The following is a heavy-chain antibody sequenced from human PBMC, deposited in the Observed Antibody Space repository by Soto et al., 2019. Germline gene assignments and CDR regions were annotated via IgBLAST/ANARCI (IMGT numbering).Heavy chain of an antibody. J-gene: IGHJ6*02. D-gene: IGHD4-17*01. CDR1: GFTFSSYA. CDR2: ISYDGSNK. CDR3: ARVGYKYGDYVQTTLYYYYYGMDV. V-gene: IGHV3-30-3*01. Sequence: QVQLVESGGGVVQPGRSLRLSCAASGFTFSSYAMHWVRQAPGKGLEWVAVISYDGSNKYYADSVKGRFTISRDNSKNTLYLQMNSLRAEDTAVYYCARVGYKYGDYVQTTLYYYYYGMDVWGQGTTVTVSS.